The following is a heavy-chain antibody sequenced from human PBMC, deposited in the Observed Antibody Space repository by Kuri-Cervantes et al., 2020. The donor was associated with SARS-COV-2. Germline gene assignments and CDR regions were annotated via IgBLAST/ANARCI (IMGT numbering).Heavy chain of an antibody. Sequence: GGSLRLSCAASGFTFSSYAMHWVRQAPGKGLEWVAVISYDGSNKYYADSVKGRFTISRDNSKNTLYLQMHSLRAEDTAVYYCAKLGIVRIVVVISEYYFDYWGQGTLVTVSS. D-gene: IGHD3-22*01. V-gene: IGHV3-30-3*02. CDR1: GFTFSSYA. J-gene: IGHJ4*02. CDR3: AKLGIVRIVVVISEYYFDY. CDR2: ISYDGSNK.